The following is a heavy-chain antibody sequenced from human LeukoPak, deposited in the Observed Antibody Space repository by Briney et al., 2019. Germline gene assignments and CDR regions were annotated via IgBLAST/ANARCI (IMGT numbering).Heavy chain of an antibody. CDR3: ARERRDGYKVYFDY. J-gene: IGHJ4*02. V-gene: IGHV4-59*01. Sequence: SETLSLTCSVSDDSITMYYWTWIRQPPGKGLEWIGYVDHTGSTNFNPSLNGRVSISVDTSKNQFSLRLSSVTAADTAVYYCARERRDGYKVYFDYWGQGTLVTVSS. CDR2: VDHTGST. CDR1: DDSITMYY. D-gene: IGHD5-24*01.